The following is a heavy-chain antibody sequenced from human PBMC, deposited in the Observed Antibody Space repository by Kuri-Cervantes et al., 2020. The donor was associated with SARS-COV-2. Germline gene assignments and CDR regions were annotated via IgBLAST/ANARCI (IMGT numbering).Heavy chain of an antibody. CDR3: ARRPGPVGIETLAALTEYYYYYMDV. D-gene: IGHD6-6*01. Sequence: GESLKISCTASGFTFGSYAMSWVRQAPGKGLEWVSYISSSGSTIYYADSVKGRFTISRDNAKNSLYLQMNSLRAEDTAVYYCARRPGPVGIETLAALTEYYYYYMDVWGKGTTVTVSS. J-gene: IGHJ6*03. V-gene: IGHV3-48*04. CDR2: ISSSGSTI. CDR1: GFTFGSYA.